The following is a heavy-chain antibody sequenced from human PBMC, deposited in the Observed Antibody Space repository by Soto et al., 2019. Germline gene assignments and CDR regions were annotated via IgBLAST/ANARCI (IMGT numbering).Heavy chain of an antibody. D-gene: IGHD6-13*01. CDR2: INAGNGNT. V-gene: IGHV1-3*05. CDR1: GYTFTSYA. J-gene: IGHJ4*02. Sequence: QVQLVQSGAEEKKPGASVKVSCKASGYTFTSYAMHWVRQAPGQRLEWMGWINAGNGNTKYSQKFQGRVTITRDTSASTAYIELSSLRSEDTAVYYCARAPGGPGIAEYWGQGTLVTVSS. CDR3: ARAPGGPGIAEY.